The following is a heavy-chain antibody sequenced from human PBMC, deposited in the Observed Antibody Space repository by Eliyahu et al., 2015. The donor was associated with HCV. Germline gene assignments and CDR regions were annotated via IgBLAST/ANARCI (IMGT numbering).Heavy chain of an antibody. CDR1: GGSISSYY. V-gene: IGHV4-59*01. CDR2: IHYSGST. J-gene: IGHJ5*02. D-gene: IGHD6-19*01. CDR3: ASGGGGIAVAGTGGWFDP. Sequence: QVQLQESGPGLVKPSETLSLTCTVSGGSISSYYWSWIRQPPGKRLEWIGYIHYSGSTHYNPSLKSRVTVSVDTSRNQFSLKLSSVTAADTAVYYCASGGGGIAVAGTGGWFDPWGQGTLVTVSS.